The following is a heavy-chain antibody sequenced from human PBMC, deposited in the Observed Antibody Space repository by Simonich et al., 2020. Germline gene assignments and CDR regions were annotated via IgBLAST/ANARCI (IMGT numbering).Heavy chain of an antibody. Sequence: QVQLQESGPGLVKPSETLSLTCAVSGYSISSGYYWGWIRRPPGKGLEWIGSLYHRGSTYYNPTLKSRVTISVDTSKNQFSLKLSSVTAADTAVYYCARVGYSNYYYYGMDVWGQGTTVTVSS. D-gene: IGHD6-13*01. CDR2: LYHRGST. CDR1: GYSISSGYY. V-gene: IGHV4-38-2*01. J-gene: IGHJ6*02. CDR3: ARVGYSNYYYYGMDV.